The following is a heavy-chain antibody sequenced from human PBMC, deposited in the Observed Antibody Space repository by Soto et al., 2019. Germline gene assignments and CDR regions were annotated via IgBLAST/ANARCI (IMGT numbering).Heavy chain of an antibody. Sequence: SETLSLTCAVYGGSFSGYYWSWIRQPPGKGLEWIGEINHSGSTNYNPSLKSRVTISVDTSKNQFSLKLSSVTAADTAVYYCARGRGLWLGHDAFDIWGQGTMVTVSS. V-gene: IGHV4-34*01. CDR3: ARGRGLWLGHDAFDI. CDR2: INHSGST. J-gene: IGHJ3*02. D-gene: IGHD5-18*01. CDR1: GGSFSGYY.